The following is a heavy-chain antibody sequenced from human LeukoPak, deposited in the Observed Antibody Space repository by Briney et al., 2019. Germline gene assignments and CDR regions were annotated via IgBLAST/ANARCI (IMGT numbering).Heavy chain of an antibody. CDR1: GYSFTSYW. D-gene: IGHD3-22*01. CDR3: ARRPVYYYDSSGYPAYYFDY. Sequence: GESLKISRKGSGYSFTSYWIGWVRQMPGKGLEWMGIIYPGDSDTRYSPSFQGQVTISADKSISTAYLQWSSLKASDTAMYYCARRPVYYYDSSGYPAYYFDYWGQGTLVTVSS. V-gene: IGHV5-51*01. J-gene: IGHJ4*02. CDR2: IYPGDSDT.